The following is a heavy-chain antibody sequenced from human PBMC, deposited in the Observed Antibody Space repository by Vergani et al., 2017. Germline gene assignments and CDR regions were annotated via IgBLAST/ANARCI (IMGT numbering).Heavy chain of an antibody. CDR3: ARGDYGILTGYRY. J-gene: IGHJ4*02. CDR1: GYTFSNYY. CDR2: INPSGGHT. Sequence: QVQVVPSGAEVKKSGASVKVSCKTSGYTFSNYYMHWVRQAPGQGLEWMGIINPSGGHTNYAQKFQGRVTMTRDTSTSTDYMMLSSLRSEDTAIYYCARGDYGILTGYRYWGQGTLVTVSA. V-gene: IGHV1-46*01. D-gene: IGHD3-9*01.